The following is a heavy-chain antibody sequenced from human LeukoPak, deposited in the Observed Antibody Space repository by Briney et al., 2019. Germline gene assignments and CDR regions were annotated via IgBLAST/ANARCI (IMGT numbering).Heavy chain of an antibody. D-gene: IGHD2-2*01. CDR3: ARERYCSSTSCPHGDLDY. Sequence: GGSLRLSCAASAFTFSSYEMNWVRQAPGKGLEWVSYIGVSGSTMYYAESVKGRFTISRDNAKNSLYLQMNSLRAEDTAVYYCARERYCSSTSCPHGDLDYWGQGTLVSVSS. CDR1: AFTFSSYE. V-gene: IGHV3-48*03. J-gene: IGHJ4*02. CDR2: IGVSGSTM.